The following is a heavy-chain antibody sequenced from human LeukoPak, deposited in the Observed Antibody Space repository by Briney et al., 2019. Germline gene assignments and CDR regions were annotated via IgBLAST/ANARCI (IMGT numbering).Heavy chain of an antibody. CDR2: INPNSGDT. CDR3: ARGSITMVRGVPDY. V-gene: IGHV1-2*02. CDR1: GYTFTDYY. D-gene: IGHD3-10*01. J-gene: IGHJ4*02. Sequence: GASVTVSCKPSGYTFTDYYMHWVRQAPGQGLEWMGWINPNSGDTSYAQKFQGRVTMTRDTSISTAYMELSRLTSDDAAVYYCARGSITMVRGVPDYWGQGTLVTVSS.